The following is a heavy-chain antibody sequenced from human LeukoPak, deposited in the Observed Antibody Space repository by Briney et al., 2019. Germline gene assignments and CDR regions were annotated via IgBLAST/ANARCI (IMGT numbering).Heavy chain of an antibody. CDR3: ARVGPGIAAAFGY. CDR1: GYTFTVYY. Sequence: ASVTVSCKASGYTFTVYYMHWVRQAPGQGLEWMGWINPNSGGTNYAQKFQGRVTMTRDTSISTAYMELSRLRSDDTAVYYCARVGPGIAAAFGYWGQGTLVTVSS. V-gene: IGHV1-2*02. D-gene: IGHD6-13*01. J-gene: IGHJ4*02. CDR2: INPNSGGT.